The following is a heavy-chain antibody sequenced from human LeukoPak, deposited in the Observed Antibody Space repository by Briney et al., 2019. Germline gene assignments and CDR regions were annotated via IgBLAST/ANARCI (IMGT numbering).Heavy chain of an antibody. J-gene: IGHJ1*01. Sequence: ASVKVSCKASGYTFTSYDINWVRQATGQGLEWMGWMNPNSGNTGYAQKFQGRVTMTRNTSISTAYMELSSLRSEDTAVYYCARAGGTRYCTDDVCYTQEYFHHWSQGTRVTVSS. CDR2: MNPNSGNT. CDR1: GYTFTSYD. CDR3: ARAGGTRYCTDDVCYTQEYFHH. D-gene: IGHD2-8*01. V-gene: IGHV1-8*01.